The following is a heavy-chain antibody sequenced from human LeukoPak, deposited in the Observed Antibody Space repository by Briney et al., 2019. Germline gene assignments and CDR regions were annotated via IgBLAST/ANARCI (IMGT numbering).Heavy chain of an antibody. Sequence: SETLSLTCTVSGVSVTNYFWSWIRQPPGKGLEWVAYLYYTGDANYNPSLNSRLSVSVDTSKNQFSLRLSSVTAADTATYYCARFYDSPMSAFDMWGQGTMVTVSS. V-gene: IGHV4-59*02. D-gene: IGHD3-22*01. CDR1: GVSVTNYF. CDR3: ARFYDSPMSAFDM. J-gene: IGHJ3*02. CDR2: LYYTGDA.